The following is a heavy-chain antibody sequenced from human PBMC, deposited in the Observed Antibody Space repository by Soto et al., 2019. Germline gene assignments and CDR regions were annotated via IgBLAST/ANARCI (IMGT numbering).Heavy chain of an antibody. V-gene: IGHV4-4*02. Sequence: VQLTESGPGLVRPSGTLSPTCDVSGGSSTTSVLWTWVRQFPGRGLEWIGESAHDGHTDYNPSLSGRVITSVDLSNSGFSLNVASVNDTDTAVYFCAGGRDYDYWGQGTLVIVSS. CDR3: AGGRDYDY. J-gene: IGHJ4*02. D-gene: IGHD4-17*01. CDR2: SAHDGHT. CDR1: GGSSTTSVL.